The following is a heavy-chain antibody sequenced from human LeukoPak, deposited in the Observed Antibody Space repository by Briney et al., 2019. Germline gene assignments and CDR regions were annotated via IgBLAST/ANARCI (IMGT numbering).Heavy chain of an antibody. Sequence: PGGSLRLSCAASGFTFSSYWMNWVRQAPGKGLEWVSSISSSSSYIYYADSVKGRFTISRDNSKNTLYLQMNSLRAEDTAVYYCAKDLPADTGAFDYWGQGTLVTVSS. CDR1: GFTFSSYW. J-gene: IGHJ4*02. D-gene: IGHD2-2*01. V-gene: IGHV3-21*01. CDR2: ISSSSSYI. CDR3: AKDLPADTGAFDY.